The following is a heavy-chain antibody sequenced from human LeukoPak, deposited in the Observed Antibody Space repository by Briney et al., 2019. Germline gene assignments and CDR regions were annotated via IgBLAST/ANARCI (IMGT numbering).Heavy chain of an antibody. J-gene: IGHJ5*02. CDR3: AKDYVPNIVVLVAATEFDP. Sequence: GGSLRLSCAASGFTFSSYAMSWVRQAPGQGLEWVSVISGSGSSTYYADPVKGRFTISRDNSKNTLYLLMNSLRAEETAVYYCAKDYVPNIVVLVAATEFDPWGQGTLVTVSS. V-gene: IGHV3-23*01. D-gene: IGHD2-15*01. CDR2: ISGSGSST. CDR1: GFTFSSYA.